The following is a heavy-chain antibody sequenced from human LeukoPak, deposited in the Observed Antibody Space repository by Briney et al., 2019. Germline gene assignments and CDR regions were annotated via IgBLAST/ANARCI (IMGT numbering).Heavy chain of an antibody. Sequence: PAETLSLTCTVSGGSVYSYYLSWIRQPPGKGLECIGYTYHTGSTNYNPSLRSRATLSVDTSTNQFTLKLVSVTAADTAVYNCARLNYDSSGYYYSWFDPWGQGTLVTVSS. V-gene: IGHV4-59*08. CDR2: TYHTGST. CDR1: GGSVYSYY. J-gene: IGHJ5*02. D-gene: IGHD3-22*01. CDR3: ARLNYDSSGYYYSWFDP.